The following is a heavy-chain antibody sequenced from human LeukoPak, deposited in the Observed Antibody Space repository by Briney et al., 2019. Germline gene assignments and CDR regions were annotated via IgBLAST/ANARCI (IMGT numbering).Heavy chain of an antibody. Sequence: GGSLRLSCVGSGFIFKLFAVGWVRQAPGKGLEWVSAISGSGGSTYYADSVKGRFTISRDNSKNTLYLQMNSLRAEDTAVYYCAKDSRYCSSTSCYDAFDIWGQGTMVTVSS. V-gene: IGHV3-23*01. D-gene: IGHD2-2*01. J-gene: IGHJ3*02. CDR3: AKDSRYCSSTSCYDAFDI. CDR1: GFIFKLFA. CDR2: ISGSGGST.